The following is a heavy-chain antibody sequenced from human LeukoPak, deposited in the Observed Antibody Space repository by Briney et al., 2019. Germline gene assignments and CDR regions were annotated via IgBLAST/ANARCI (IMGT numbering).Heavy chain of an antibody. CDR1: GFTFSYAW. D-gene: IGHD1-26*01. CDR2: IKSKRDGGKA. V-gene: IGHV3-15*01. J-gene: IGHJ4*02. Sequence: PGESLRLSCAASGFTFSYAWMSWVRQTPGKGLEWVGRIKSKRDGGKADSAAPVKGRFTISRHDLKNTVYLQMNSLKAEDTAVYYCTTDLGSGSLFDYWGQGILVTVSS. CDR3: TTDLGSGSLFDY.